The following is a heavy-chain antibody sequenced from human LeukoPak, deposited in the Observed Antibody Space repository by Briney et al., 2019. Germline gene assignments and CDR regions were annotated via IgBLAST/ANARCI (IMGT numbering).Heavy chain of an antibody. CDR3: ARGQGYFDS. CDR2: IIPILGIA. CDR1: GGTFSSYT. Sequence: SVKVSCKASGGTFSSYTISWVRQAPGQGLEWMGRIIPILGIANYPQKFQGRVTITADKSTSTAYMELSSLRSEDTALYYCARGQGYFDSWGQGTLVTVSS. J-gene: IGHJ4*02. V-gene: IGHV1-69*02.